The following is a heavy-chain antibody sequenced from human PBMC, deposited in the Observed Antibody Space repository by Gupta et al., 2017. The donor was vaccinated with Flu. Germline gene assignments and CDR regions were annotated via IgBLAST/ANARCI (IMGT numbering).Heavy chain of an antibody. CDR3: AKGPPGEWNYVGDY. D-gene: IGHD1-7*01. CDR1: GFTFSSYA. CDR2: ISGSGGSK. V-gene: IGHV3-23*01. J-gene: IGHJ4*02. Sequence: EVQLLESGGGLVQPGGSLRLSCAASGFTFSSYALSWVRQAHGKGREGVAAISGSGGSKYYADAVKGRFTIYREKSKNTLYLQMNSLRAEETAVYYCAKGPPGEWNYVGDYWGQGTLVTGSS.